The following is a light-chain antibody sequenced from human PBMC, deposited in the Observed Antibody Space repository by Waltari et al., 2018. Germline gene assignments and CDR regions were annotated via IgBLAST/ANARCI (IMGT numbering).Light chain of an antibody. J-gene: IGLJ3*02. Sequence: QSVVTQPPSASGTPGQRVTISCSGGRSNIGTDSVNWYQQLPGTAPKLLIHHNNQRPSGVPDRFSGSKSGTSASLAISGLQSDDEADYYCAAWDDSLKSWVFGGGTKLTVL. CDR2: HNN. CDR3: AAWDDSLKSWV. CDR1: RSNIGTDS. V-gene: IGLV1-44*01.